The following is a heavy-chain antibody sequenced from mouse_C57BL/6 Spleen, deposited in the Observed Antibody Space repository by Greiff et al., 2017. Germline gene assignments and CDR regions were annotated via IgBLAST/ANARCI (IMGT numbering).Heavy chain of an antibody. CDR1: GYTFTSYW. CDR3: ASPTTRGCFDV. CDR2: IDPSESYT. V-gene: IGHV1-69*01. J-gene: IGHJ1*03. D-gene: IGHD1-1*01. Sequence: QVQLQQPGAELVMPGASVKLSCKASGYTFTSYWMHWVKQRPGQGLEWIGEIDPSESYTNYNQKFKGKSTLTVDKSSSTAYMQLSSLTSEDSAVYYCASPTTRGCFDVWGTGTTVTVSS.